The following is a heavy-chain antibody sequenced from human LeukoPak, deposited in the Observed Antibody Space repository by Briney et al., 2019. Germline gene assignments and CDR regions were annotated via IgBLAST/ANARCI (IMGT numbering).Heavy chain of an antibody. CDR2: IYTSGST. J-gene: IGHJ3*02. Sequence: SETLSLTCSVSGGSISSYSWSWIRQPAGKGLEWIGRIYTSGSTNYNPSLKSRVTMSVDTSKNQFSLKLSSVTAADTAVYYCARLLRLHDAFDIWGQGTMVTVSS. CDR3: ARLLRLHDAFDI. D-gene: IGHD2-15*01. CDR1: GGSISSYS. V-gene: IGHV4-4*07.